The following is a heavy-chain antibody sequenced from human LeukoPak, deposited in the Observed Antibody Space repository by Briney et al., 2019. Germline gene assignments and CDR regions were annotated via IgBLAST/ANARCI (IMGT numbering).Heavy chain of an antibody. CDR1: GFTFSSYW. V-gene: IGHV3-7*01. Sequence: GGSLRLSCAASGFTFSSYWMSWVRQAPGKGLEWVANIKQDGSEKYYVDSVKGRFTISRDNSKNTLYLQMNSLRAEDTAVYYCAREDSTADFDYWGQGTLVTVSS. CDR3: AREDSTADFDY. D-gene: IGHD2-2*01. J-gene: IGHJ4*02. CDR2: IKQDGSEK.